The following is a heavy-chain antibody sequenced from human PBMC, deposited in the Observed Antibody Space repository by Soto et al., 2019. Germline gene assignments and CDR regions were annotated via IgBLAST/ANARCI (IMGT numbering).Heavy chain of an antibody. CDR1: GFTFSSYA. CDR3: AKDKFEEHYYDSSGYYYDY. CDR2: ISGSGGST. Sequence: GGSLRLSCAASGFTFSSYAMSWVRQTPGKGLEWVSAISGSGGSTYYADSVKGRFTISRDNSKNTLYLQMNSLRAEDMAVYYCAKDKFEEHYYDSSGYYYDYWGQGTLVTVSS. V-gene: IGHV3-23*01. D-gene: IGHD3-22*01. J-gene: IGHJ4*02.